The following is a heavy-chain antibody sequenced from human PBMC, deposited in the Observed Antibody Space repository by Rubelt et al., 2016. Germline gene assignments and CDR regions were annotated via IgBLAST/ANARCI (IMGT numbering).Heavy chain of an antibody. D-gene: IGHD3-10*01. CDR3: ARDEMSYGSGSFWFDP. CDR2: ISAYNGNT. Sequence: EVKKPGASVKVSCKASGYTFTSYGISWVRQAPGQGLEWMGWISAYNGNTNYAQKLQGRVTMTTDTSTSTAYMELRSLRSDDTAVYYCARDEMSYGSGSFWFDPWGQGTLVTVSS. J-gene: IGHJ5*02. V-gene: IGHV1-18*01. CDR1: GYTFTSYG.